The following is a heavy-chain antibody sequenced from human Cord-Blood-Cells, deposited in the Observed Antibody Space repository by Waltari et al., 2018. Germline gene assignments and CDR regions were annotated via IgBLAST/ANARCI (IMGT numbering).Heavy chain of an antibody. CDR3: ARHLGCYYYYYYGMDV. CDR2: IYYSGST. Sequence: QLQLQESGPGLVKPSETLSPPCTVSGGSISSSRYYWGWIRQPPGQGPEWIGSIYYSGSTYYIPSLKSRVTISVDTSKNQFSLKLSSVTAADTAVYYCARHLGCYYYYYYGMDVWGQGTTVTVSS. CDR1: GGSISSSRYY. V-gene: IGHV4-39*01. J-gene: IGHJ6*02.